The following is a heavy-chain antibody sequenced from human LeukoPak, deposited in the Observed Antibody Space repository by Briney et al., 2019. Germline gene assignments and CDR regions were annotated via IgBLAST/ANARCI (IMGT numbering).Heavy chain of an antibody. D-gene: IGHD3-10*01. V-gene: IGHV5-51*01. J-gene: IGHJ4*02. CDR3: ARHGSGSYYKYFDY. Sequence: HGESLLIFCKGSGYSFTSYWIGWVRQMPGKGLEWMGFIYPGDSDTRYSPSFQGKVTISADKSISTAYLQWSSLKASDTAMYYCARHGSGSYYKYFDYWGQGTLVTVSS. CDR2: IYPGDSDT. CDR1: GYSFTSYW.